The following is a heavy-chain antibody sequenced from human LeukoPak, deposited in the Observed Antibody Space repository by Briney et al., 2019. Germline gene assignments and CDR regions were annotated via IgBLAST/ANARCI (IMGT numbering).Heavy chain of an antibody. J-gene: IGHJ6*02. CDR1: GFTFITYA. Sequence: GGSLRLSCAASGFTFITYAMHWVRQAPGKGLEWVSVISGSGGTTSYADSVKGRFTISRDNSKNTLYLQMNSLRVEDSALYYCAKGQWELVYYYGMDVWGQGTTVTVSS. D-gene: IGHD4-23*01. CDR2: ISGSGGTT. V-gene: IGHV3-23*01. CDR3: AKGQWELVYYYGMDV.